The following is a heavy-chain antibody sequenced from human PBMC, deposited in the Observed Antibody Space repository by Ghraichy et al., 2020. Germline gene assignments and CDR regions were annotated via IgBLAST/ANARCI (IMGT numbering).Heavy chain of an antibody. D-gene: IGHD3-9*01. CDR3: ARDNARYFDF. V-gene: IGHV1-2*02. Sequence: ASVKVSCRAFGYAFTGYYFHWVRQAPGQGPEWMGWINPKNGATDYARKFQGRISITRDTSITTGYMELRSLRPDDTAIYYCARDNARYFDFWGQGTPVTVSS. J-gene: IGHJ4*02. CDR2: INPKNGAT. CDR1: GYAFTGYY.